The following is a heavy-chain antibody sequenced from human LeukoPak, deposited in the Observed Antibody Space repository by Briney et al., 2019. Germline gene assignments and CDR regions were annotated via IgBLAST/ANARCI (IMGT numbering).Heavy chain of an antibody. V-gene: IGHV4-30-4*01. CDR2: IYYSGST. J-gene: IGHJ4*02. D-gene: IGHD4-17*01. CDR1: GGSISSGDYY. Sequence: SETLSLTCTVSGGSISSGDYYWSWIRQPPGKGLEWIAYIYYSGSTYYNPSLKSRVTISVDTSKNQFSLKLSSVTAADTAVYYCARGRSPRDYGTPTGFDYWGQGTLVTVST. CDR3: ARGRSPRDYGTPTGFDY.